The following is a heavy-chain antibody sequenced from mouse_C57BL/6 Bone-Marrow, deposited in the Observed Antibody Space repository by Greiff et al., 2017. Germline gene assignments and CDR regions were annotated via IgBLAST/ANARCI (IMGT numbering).Heavy chain of an antibody. CDR3: AMKVYYGNVAWFAY. Sequence: EVKVVESGGGLVKPGGSLKLSCAASGFTFSDYGMHWVRQAPEKGLEWVAYISSGSSTIYYADTVKGRFTISRDNAKNTLFLQMTSLRSEDTAMYYCAMKVYYGNVAWFAYWGQGTLVTVSA. CDR2: ISSGSSTI. CDR1: GFTFSDYG. J-gene: IGHJ3*01. V-gene: IGHV5-17*01. D-gene: IGHD2-1*01.